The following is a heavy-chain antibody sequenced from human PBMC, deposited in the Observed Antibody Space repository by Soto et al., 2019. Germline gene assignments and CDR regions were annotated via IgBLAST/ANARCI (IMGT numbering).Heavy chain of an antibody. J-gene: IGHJ5*02. CDR3: ARHHQMIVVVTPPNWFDP. D-gene: IGHD3-22*01. V-gene: IGHV4-39*01. CDR1: GGSISSSSYY. CDR2: IYYSGST. Sequence: PSETLSLTCTVSGGSISSSSYYWGWIRQPPGKGLEWIGSIYYSGSTYYNPSLKSRVTISVDTSKNHFSLKLSSVTAADTAVYYCARHHQMIVVVTPPNWFDPWGQGTLVTVSS.